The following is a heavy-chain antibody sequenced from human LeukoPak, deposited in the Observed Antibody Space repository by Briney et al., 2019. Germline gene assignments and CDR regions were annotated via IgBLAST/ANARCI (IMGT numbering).Heavy chain of an antibody. V-gene: IGHV1-69*05. D-gene: IGHD2-15*01. CDR1: GGTFSSYA. CDR3: ARVLPYCSGGSCYEEFDY. J-gene: IGHJ4*02. CDR2: IIPIFGTA. Sequence: ASVKVSCKASGGTFSSYAISWVRQAPGQGLEWMGGIIPIFGTANYAQKFQGRVTITTDESTSTAYMELSSLRSGDTAVYYCARVLPYCSGGSCYEEFDYWGQGTLVTVSS.